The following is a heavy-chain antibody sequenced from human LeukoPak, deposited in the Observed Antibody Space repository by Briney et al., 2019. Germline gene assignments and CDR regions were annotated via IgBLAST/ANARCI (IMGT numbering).Heavy chain of an antibody. CDR1: GGSFSGYY. D-gene: IGHD3-10*01. J-gene: IGHJ3*02. CDR3: ARGYYYGSGSSTI. Sequence: PSETLSLTCAVYGGSFSGYYWSWIRQPPGKGLEWIGEINHSGGTNYNPSLKSRVTISVDTSKNQFSLKLSSVTAADTAVYYCARGYYYGSGSSTIWGQGTMVTVSS. CDR2: INHSGGT. V-gene: IGHV4-34*01.